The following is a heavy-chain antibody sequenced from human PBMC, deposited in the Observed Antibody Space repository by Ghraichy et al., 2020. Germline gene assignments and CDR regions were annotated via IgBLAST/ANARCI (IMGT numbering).Heavy chain of an antibody. CDR3: ASPKPMTTVTTGGSFDY. CDR2: IYYSGST. D-gene: IGHD4-17*01. Sequence: SETLSLTCTVSGGSISSSSYYWGWIRQPPGKGLEWIGSIYYSGSTYYNPSLKSRVTISVDTSKNQFSLKLSSVTAADTAVYYCASPKPMTTVTTGGSFDYWGQGTLVTVSS. CDR1: GGSISSSSYY. J-gene: IGHJ4*02. V-gene: IGHV4-39*01.